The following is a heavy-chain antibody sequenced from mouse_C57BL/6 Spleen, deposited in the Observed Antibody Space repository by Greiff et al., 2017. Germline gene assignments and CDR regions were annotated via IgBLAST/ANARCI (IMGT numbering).Heavy chain of an antibody. CDR1: GFTFSSYA. V-gene: IGHV5-4*01. CDR3: ARLSDY. Sequence: EVQRVESGGGLVKPGGSLKLSCAASGFTFSSYAMSWVRQTPEKRLEWVATISDGGSYTYYPDNVKGRFTISRDNAKNNLYLQMSHLKSEDPAMYYCARLSDYWGQGTTLTVSS. CDR2: ISDGGSYT. J-gene: IGHJ2*01.